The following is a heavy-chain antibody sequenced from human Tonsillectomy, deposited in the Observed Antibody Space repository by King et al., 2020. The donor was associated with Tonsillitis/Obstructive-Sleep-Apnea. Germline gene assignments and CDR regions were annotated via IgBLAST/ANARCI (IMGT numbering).Heavy chain of an antibody. CDR1: GYTFTSYY. Sequence: VQLVESGAEVKKPGASVKVSCKASGYTFTSYYMHWVRQAPGQGLEWMGIINPSGGSTSYAQKFQGRVTMTRDTSTSTVYMELSSLRSEDTAVYYCAREGTLYQQRTRRWFDPWGQGTLVTVSS. J-gene: IGHJ5*02. CDR2: INPSGGST. V-gene: IGHV1-46*01. CDR3: AREGTLYQQRTRRWFDP. D-gene: IGHD2-2*01.